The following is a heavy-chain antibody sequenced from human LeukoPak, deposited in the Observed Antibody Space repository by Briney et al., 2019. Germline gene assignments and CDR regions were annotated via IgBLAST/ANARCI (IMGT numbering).Heavy chain of an antibody. CDR2: INPSGGST. Sequence: GASVKVSCKASGYTFTGYYMHWVRQAPGQGLEWMGIINPSGGSTSYAQKFQGRVTMTRDTSTSTVYMELSGLRSEDTAVYYCARDKGISDYGDYGYYYGMDVWGQGTTVTVSS. CDR1: GYTFTGYY. D-gene: IGHD4-17*01. CDR3: ARDKGISDYGDYGYYYGMDV. J-gene: IGHJ6*02. V-gene: IGHV1-46*01.